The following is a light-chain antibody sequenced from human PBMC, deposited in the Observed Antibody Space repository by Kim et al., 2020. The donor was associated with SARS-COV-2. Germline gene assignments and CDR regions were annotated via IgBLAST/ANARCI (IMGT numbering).Light chain of an antibody. CDR1: QGINND. CDR2: AAS. J-gene: IGKJ1*01. V-gene: IGKV1-27*01. CDR3: QKYNGAPWT. Sequence: ASVGDSVTSTGRASQGINNDLAWYQQKPGKVPKVLIYAASALQSGVPSRFSGSGSGTDFTLTISSLQPEDVGTYYCQKYNGAPWTFGQGTKVEIK.